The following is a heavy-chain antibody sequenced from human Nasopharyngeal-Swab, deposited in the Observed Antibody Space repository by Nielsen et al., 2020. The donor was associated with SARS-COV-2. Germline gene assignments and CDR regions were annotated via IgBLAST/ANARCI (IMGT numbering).Heavy chain of an antibody. Sequence: GESLKISCAASGFTFSSYGMHWVRQAPGKGLEWVAVIWYDGSNKYYADSVKGRFTISRDTAKNTLYLQMNSLRVKDTAVYYCARGSSDWKGIDYWGQGTLVTVSS. CDR1: GFTFSSYG. J-gene: IGHJ4*02. CDR2: IWYDGSNK. D-gene: IGHD6-19*01. V-gene: IGHV3-33*03. CDR3: ARGSSDWKGIDY.